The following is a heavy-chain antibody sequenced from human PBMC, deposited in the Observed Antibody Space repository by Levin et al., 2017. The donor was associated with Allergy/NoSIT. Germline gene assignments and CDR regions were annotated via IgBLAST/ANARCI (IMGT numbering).Heavy chain of an antibody. J-gene: IGHJ4*02. CDR2: IFYSGST. V-gene: IGHV4-59*01. D-gene: IGHD2-15*01. Sequence: SQTLSLPCTVSGGSITNYYWSWIRQPPGKGLEWIGYIFYSGSTNYNPSLESRVTISVDTSKNQFSLRLSSVTAADTAIYYCARGGVWWLPRDYWGQGILVTVSS. CDR3: ARGGVWWLPRDY. CDR1: GGSITNYY.